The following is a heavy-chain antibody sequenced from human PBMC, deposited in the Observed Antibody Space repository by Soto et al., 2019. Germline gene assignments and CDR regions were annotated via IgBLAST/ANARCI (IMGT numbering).Heavy chain of an antibody. Sequence: GGSLRLSCAASGFTFSSYSMNWVRQAPGKGLEWVSYISSSSSITYYADSVKGRFTISRDNAKNSLYLQMNSLRAEDTAVYYCARDFRFLEWFPDYWGQGTLVTVSS. CDR3: ARDFRFLEWFPDY. J-gene: IGHJ4*02. CDR2: ISSSSSIT. D-gene: IGHD3-3*01. CDR1: GFTFSSYS. V-gene: IGHV3-48*01.